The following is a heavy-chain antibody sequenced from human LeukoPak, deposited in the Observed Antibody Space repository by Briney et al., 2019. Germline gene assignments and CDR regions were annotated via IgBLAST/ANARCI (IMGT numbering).Heavy chain of an antibody. CDR3: ARATHQGHFDY. D-gene: IGHD2-2*01. J-gene: IGHJ4*02. V-gene: IGHV4-38-2*02. CDR1: GYSISSGYY. CDR2: INHSGST. Sequence: SETLSLTCTVSGYSISSGYYWGWIRQPPGKGLEWIGEINHSGSTNYNPSLKSRVTISVDTSKNQFSLKLSSVTAADTAVYYCARATHQGHFDYWGQGTLVTVSS.